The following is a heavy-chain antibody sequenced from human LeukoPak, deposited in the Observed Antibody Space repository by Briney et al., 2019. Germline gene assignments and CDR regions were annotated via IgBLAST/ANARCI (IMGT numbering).Heavy chain of an antibody. D-gene: IGHD3-22*01. CDR1: GFTFNNFA. V-gene: IGHV3-30*03. CDR2: TSYDGGNE. Sequence: GGSLRLSCAVSGFTFNNFAMHWVRQPPGKGLEWVAVTSYDGGNEYYAESVQGRFTITRDNSKNTLYLQMNSLRGEDTAVCYCARDLDDSSGSYLDYWGQGTLVTVSS. J-gene: IGHJ4*02. CDR3: ARDLDDSSGSYLDY.